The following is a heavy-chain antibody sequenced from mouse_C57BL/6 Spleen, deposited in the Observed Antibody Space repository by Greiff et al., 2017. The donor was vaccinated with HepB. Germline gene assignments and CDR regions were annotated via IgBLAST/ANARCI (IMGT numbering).Heavy chain of an antibody. CDR2: IDPANGNT. CDR3: AREVYGSSYVGYFDV. CDR1: GFNIKNTY. D-gene: IGHD1-1*01. V-gene: IGHV14-3*01. J-gene: IGHJ1*03. Sequence: EVQLQESVAELVRPGASVKLSCTASGFNIKNTYMHWVKQRPEQGLEWIGRIDPANGNTKYAPKFQGKATITADTSSNTAYLQLSSLTSEDTAIYYCAREVYGSSYVGYFDVWGTGTTVTVSS.